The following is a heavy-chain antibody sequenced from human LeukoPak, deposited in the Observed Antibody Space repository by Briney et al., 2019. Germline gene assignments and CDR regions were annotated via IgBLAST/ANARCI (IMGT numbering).Heavy chain of an antibody. D-gene: IGHD3-22*01. CDR3: ARESYYYDSSGYYYSFDY. J-gene: IGHJ4*02. CDR2: ISSSSSYI. Sequence: GGSLRLSCAASGFTFSSYSMNWVRQAPGKGLEWVSSISSSSSYIYYADSVKGRFTISRDNAKNSLYLQMNSLRAEDTAVYYCARESYYYDSSGYYYSFDYWGQGTLVTDSS. CDR1: GFTFSSYS. V-gene: IGHV3-21*01.